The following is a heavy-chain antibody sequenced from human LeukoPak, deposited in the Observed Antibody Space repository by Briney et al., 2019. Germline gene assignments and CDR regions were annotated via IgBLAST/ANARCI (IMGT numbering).Heavy chain of an antibody. V-gene: IGHV3-21*01. CDR3: TRASPRRDGYNSDY. D-gene: IGHD5-24*01. Sequence: PGGSLRLSCVASGFTFSHYSMNWVRQAPGKGLEWVSSIRFTGSYIYYADPVKGRFTISRDDAKNLLSLQMISLRAEDTAVYYCTRASPRRDGYNSDYWGQGTLVTVSS. J-gene: IGHJ4*02. CDR2: IRFTGSYI. CDR1: GFTFSHYS.